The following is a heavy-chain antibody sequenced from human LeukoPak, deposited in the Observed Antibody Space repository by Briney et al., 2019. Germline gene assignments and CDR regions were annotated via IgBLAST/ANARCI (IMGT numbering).Heavy chain of an antibody. CDR2: LYYSGST. D-gene: IGHD6-19*01. V-gene: IGHV4-61*01. CDR3: ARGSGWLDY. Sequence: SETLSLTCTVSGGSVSSGSYYWNWIRQPPGKGLEWIGYLYYSGSTKYNPSLKSRVTISVDTSKNQFSLKLTSVTAADTAVYHCARGSGWLDYWGQGTLVTVSS. J-gene: IGHJ4*02. CDR1: GGSVSSGSYY.